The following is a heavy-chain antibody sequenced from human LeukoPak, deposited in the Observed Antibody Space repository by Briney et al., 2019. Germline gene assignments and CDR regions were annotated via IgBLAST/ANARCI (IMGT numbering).Heavy chain of an antibody. CDR1: GFTFSSYA. J-gene: IGHJ4*02. CDR2: ISYDGSNK. V-gene: IGHV3-30*04. D-gene: IGHD3-22*01. Sequence: GGSLRLSCAASGFTFSSYAMHWVRQAPGKGLEWVAVISYDGSNKYYADSVKGRFTISRDNSKNTLYLQMNSLRAEDTAVYYCAKGRNYYDSSGKFDYWGQGTLVTVSS. CDR3: AKGRNYYDSSGKFDY.